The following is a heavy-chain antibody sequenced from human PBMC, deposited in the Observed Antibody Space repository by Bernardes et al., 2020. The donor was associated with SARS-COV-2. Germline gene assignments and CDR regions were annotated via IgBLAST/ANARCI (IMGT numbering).Heavy chain of an antibody. V-gene: IGHV3-43*02. J-gene: IGHJ6*02. Sequence: GGSLRLSCAASGFTFDDYAMHWVRQAPGKGLEWVSLISGDGGSTYYADSVKGRFTISRDNSKNSLYLQMNSLRTEDTALYYCAKALSYYDYVWGSYRYPSYYDYGMDVWGQGTTVTVSS. CDR3: AKALSYYDYVWGSYRYPSYYDYGMDV. CDR1: GFTFDDYA. CDR2: ISGDGGST. D-gene: IGHD3-16*02.